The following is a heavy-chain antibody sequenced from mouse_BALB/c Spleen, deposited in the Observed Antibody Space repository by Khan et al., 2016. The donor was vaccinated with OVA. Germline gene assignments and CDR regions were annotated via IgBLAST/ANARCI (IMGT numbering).Heavy chain of an antibody. Sequence: VRLQQSGTVLARPGTSVKMSCKASGYTFTSYWMHWVKQRPGQGLEWIGAIYPGNSDTSYNQKFKGKAKLTAVTSTSTAYMELSSLTNEESAVYYLTRFGYLFAYWGQGTLVTVSA. D-gene: IGHD2-2*01. J-gene: IGHJ3*01. V-gene: IGHV1-5*01. CDR3: TRFGYLFAY. CDR1: GYTFTSYW. CDR2: IYPGNSDT.